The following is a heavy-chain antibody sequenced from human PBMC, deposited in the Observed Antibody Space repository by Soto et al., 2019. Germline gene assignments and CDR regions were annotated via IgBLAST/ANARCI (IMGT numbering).Heavy chain of an antibody. CDR3: AKVGDTTMDMNFDY. CDR2: FDNSDGRT. D-gene: IGHD5-18*01. J-gene: IGHJ4*02. Sequence: GGSLRLSCAASGFTFSRYAMNWFRQAPGKGLEWVSTFDNSDGRTYYSDSVKGRFTISRDNSKNTLFLQMNSLRPEDTAVYYCAKVGDTTMDMNFDYWGQGTLVTVSS. CDR1: GFTFSRYA. V-gene: IGHV3-23*01.